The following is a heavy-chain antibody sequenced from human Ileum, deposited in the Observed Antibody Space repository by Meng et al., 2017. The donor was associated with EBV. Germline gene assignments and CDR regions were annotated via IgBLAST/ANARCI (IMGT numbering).Heavy chain of an antibody. CDR1: GGSISSLNW. CDR3: AGKREYVNAWPFDY. CDR2: IFHSGIT. J-gene: IGHJ4*02. Sequence: QVPRQGAGRGLVKPSGTLSLTGPVSGGSISSLNWWTWVRQPPGKGLEWIGEIFHSGITNYNPSLKSRVTISVDKSKSQFSLKLSSVTAADTAVYYCAGKREYVNAWPFDYWGQGTLVTVSS. D-gene: IGHD2/OR15-2a*01. V-gene: IGHV4-4*02.